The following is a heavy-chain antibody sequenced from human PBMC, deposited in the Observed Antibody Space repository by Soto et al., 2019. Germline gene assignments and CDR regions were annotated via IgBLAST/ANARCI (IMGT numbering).Heavy chain of an antibody. V-gene: IGHV4-31*03. CDR1: GGSISSGGYY. J-gene: IGHJ3*02. CDR2: IYYSGST. D-gene: IGHD2-2*01. CDR3: ARGRDMVVVPAATHYDAFDI. Sequence: QVQLQESGPGLVKPSQTLSLTCTVSGGSISSGGYYWSWIRQHPGKGLEWIGYIYYSGSTYYNPSLKSRVTISVETSKNQFSLKLSSVTAADTAVYYCARGRDMVVVPAATHYDAFDIWGQGTMVTVSS.